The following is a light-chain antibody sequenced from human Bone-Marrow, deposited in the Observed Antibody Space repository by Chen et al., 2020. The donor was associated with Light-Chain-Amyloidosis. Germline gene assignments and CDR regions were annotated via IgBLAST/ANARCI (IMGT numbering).Light chain of an antibody. Sequence: QSALTQPASVSGSPGQSITISCTGTSSDVGGDNHVSWYQQHPDKAPELMMYEVTNRPSWVPDRFSGSKSDNTASLTISGLQTEDEADYFCSSYTITNTLGFGSGTRVTVL. J-gene: IGLJ1*01. CDR3: SSYTITNTLG. CDR2: EVT. CDR1: SSDVGGDNH. V-gene: IGLV2-14*01.